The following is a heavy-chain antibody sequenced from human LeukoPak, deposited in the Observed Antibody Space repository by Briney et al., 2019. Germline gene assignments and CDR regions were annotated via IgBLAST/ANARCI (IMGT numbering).Heavy chain of an antibody. V-gene: IGHV1-18*01. CDR1: GGTFSSYA. J-gene: IGHJ3*02. Sequence: ASVKVSCKASGGTFSSYAISWVRQAPGQGLEWMGWISAYNGNTNYAQKLQGRVTMTTDTSTSTAYMELRSLRSDDTAVYYCARGLALGGGKSSGWYEEPEAFDIWGQGTMVTVSS. CDR2: ISAYNGNT. CDR3: ARGLALGGGKSSGWYEEPEAFDI. D-gene: IGHD6-19*01.